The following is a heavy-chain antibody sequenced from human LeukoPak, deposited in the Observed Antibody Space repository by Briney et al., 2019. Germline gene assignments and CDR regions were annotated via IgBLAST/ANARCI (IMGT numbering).Heavy chain of an antibody. V-gene: IGHV4-59*08. CDR2: TYYSGST. Sequence: SETLSLTCTVSGGSISSYYWSWVRQPPGKGLECIGYTYYSGSTNYNPSLKSRVTISVDTSKNQFSLKLSSVTAADTAVYYCARLRRDIAILAAFDIWGQGTMVTVSS. CDR1: GGSISSYY. D-gene: IGHD5-12*01. CDR3: ARLRRDIAILAAFDI. J-gene: IGHJ3*02.